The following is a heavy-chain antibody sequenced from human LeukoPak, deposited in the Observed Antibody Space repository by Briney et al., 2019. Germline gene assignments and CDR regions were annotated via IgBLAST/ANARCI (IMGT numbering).Heavy chain of an antibody. D-gene: IGHD4-23*01. CDR2: ISYDGSNY. CDR1: GISFSSYG. V-gene: IGHV3-30*18. J-gene: IGHJ1*01. CDR3: AKAPDGGNTEYFQH. Sequence: GTSLRLSCAASGISFSSYGMHWVRQAPGKGLEWVAVISYDGSNYYYADSVKGRFTISRDNSKNTLYLQMNSLRAEDTAVYYCAKAPDGGNTEYFQHWGQGTLVTVSS.